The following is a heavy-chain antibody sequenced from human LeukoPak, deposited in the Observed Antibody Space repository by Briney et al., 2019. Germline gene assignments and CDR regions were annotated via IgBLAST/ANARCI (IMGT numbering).Heavy chain of an antibody. D-gene: IGHD1-14*01. CDR2: IIPILGIA. J-gene: IGHJ3*02. V-gene: IGHV1-69*04. Sequence: ASVKVSCKASGGTFSSYALSWVRQAPGQGLEWMGRIIPILGIANYAQKFQGRVTITADKSTTTAYMELSSLRSEDTAVYYCARHITTNAFDIWGQGTMLTVSS. CDR3: ARHITTNAFDI. CDR1: GGTFSSYA.